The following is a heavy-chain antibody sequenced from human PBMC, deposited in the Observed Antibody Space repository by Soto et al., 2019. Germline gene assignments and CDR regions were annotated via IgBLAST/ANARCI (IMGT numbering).Heavy chain of an antibody. D-gene: IGHD2-15*01. Sequence: EVQLVESGGGVVQPGGSLRLSCAASGFTFSAYWMHWVRQAPGKGLVWVSRVARDGSSTNSADSVKGRFTISRDNAKNTVYLQMNSLRAEDTSVYYCARGINSHYAMDVWGQGTTVTVSS. CDR3: ARGINSHYAMDV. V-gene: IGHV3-74*01. CDR1: GFTFSAYW. CDR2: VARDGSST. J-gene: IGHJ6*02.